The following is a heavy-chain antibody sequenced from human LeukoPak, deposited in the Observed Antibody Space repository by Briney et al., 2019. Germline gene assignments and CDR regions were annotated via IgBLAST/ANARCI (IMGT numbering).Heavy chain of an antibody. CDR1: GFTFSSYE. V-gene: IGHV3-9*01. J-gene: IGHJ3*02. Sequence: GGSLRLSCAASGFTFSSYEMNWVRQAPGKGLEWVSGISGNSGSIGYADSVKGRFTISRDNAKNSLYLQMNSLRAEDTALYYCAKDLYSRYSGSYYASAFDIWGPGTMVTVSS. CDR2: ISGNSGSI. D-gene: IGHD1-26*01. CDR3: AKDLYSRYSGSYYASAFDI.